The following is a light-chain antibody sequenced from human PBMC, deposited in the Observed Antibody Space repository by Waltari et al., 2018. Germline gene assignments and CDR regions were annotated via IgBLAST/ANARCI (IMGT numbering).Light chain of an antibody. V-gene: IGKV1-16*01. J-gene: IGKJ2*03. CDR1: QGIGNN. CDR2: RAS. Sequence: DIQMTQSPSSLSASVGDTVTITCQASQGIGNNLNWYQQKPGKAPKLLIYRASSLQSGIRSRFSGSGSGTDFTLTISSLQPEDFATYYCQQGYSYPYSFGQGTKGEIK. CDR3: QQGYSYPYS.